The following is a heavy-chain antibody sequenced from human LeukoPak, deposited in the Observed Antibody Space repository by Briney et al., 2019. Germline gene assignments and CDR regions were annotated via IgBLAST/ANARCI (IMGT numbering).Heavy chain of an antibody. Sequence: ASVTVSCKASGYTFTSYVISWVRQAPGQGLEWMGWISAYNGNTNYAQKLQGRVTMSTDTSTSTAYMKLRSLRSDETAVYYCARDLGSGYPNSFYYWGQGTLVTVSS. CDR3: ARDLGSGYPNSFYY. CDR2: ISAYNGNT. CDR1: GYTFTSYV. V-gene: IGHV1-18*01. D-gene: IGHD3-22*01. J-gene: IGHJ4*02.